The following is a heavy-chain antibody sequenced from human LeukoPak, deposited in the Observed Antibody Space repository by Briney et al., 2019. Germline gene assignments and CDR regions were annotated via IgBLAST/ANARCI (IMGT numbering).Heavy chain of an antibody. CDR3: AREYYYDSSGYYSSYYYYGMDV. V-gene: IGHV1-69*13. CDR1: GGTFSSYA. J-gene: IGHJ6*02. CDR2: IIPIFGTA. D-gene: IGHD3-22*01. Sequence: SVKVSCKASGGTFSSYAISWVRQAPGQGLEWMGGIIPIFGTANYAQKFQGRVTITADESTSTAYMELSSLRSEDTAVYYCAREYYYDSSGYYSSYYYYGMDVWGQGTTVTVSS.